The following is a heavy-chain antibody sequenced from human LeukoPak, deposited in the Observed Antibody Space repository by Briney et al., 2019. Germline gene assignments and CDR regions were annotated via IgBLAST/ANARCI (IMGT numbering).Heavy chain of an antibody. V-gene: IGHV3-48*01. CDR3: ARVLRGYTYGSSDY. D-gene: IGHD5-18*01. Sequence: GGSLRLSCAASGFTLSTYSMNRVRQAPGKGLEWVSYISSSSSTIYYADSVKGRFTISRDNAKNSLYLQMNSLRAEDTAVYYCARVLRGYTYGSSDYWGQGTLVTVSS. CDR1: GFTLSTYS. J-gene: IGHJ4*02. CDR2: ISSSSSTI.